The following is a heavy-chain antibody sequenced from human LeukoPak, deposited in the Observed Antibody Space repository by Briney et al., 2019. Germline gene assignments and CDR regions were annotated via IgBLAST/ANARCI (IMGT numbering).Heavy chain of an antibody. CDR3: ATMAGPFDS. CDR2: ASYSGST. Sequence: KPSETLSLTCTVSGGSISSYYWSWIRQPPGKGLEWIGYASYSGSTSYNPSLKSRLTISVDTSKNQFSLKLSSVTAADTAVYYCATMAGPFDSWGQGTLVTVSS. V-gene: IGHV4-59*01. D-gene: IGHD5-24*01. J-gene: IGHJ4*02. CDR1: GGSISSYY.